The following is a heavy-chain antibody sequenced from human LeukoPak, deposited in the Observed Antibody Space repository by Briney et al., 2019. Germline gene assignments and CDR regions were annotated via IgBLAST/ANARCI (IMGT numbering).Heavy chain of an antibody. CDR2: ISGSGGST. J-gene: IGHJ4*02. CDR3: AKDGYNYFSSYFDY. V-gene: IGHV3-23*01. Sequence: GGSLRLSCAASGFTFSTYSMNWVRQAPGKGLEWVSAISGSGGSTYYADSVKGRFTISRDNSKNTLYLQMNSLRAEDTAVYYCAKDGYNYFSSYFDYWGQGTLVTVSS. CDR1: GFTFSTYS. D-gene: IGHD5-24*01.